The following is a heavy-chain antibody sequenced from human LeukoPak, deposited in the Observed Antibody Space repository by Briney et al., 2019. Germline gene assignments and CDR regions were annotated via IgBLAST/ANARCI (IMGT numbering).Heavy chain of an antibody. D-gene: IGHD2-2*01. CDR3: ARDTRGWRYDAFDI. CDR2: INPNSGGT. CDR1: GYTFTGYY. J-gene: IGHJ3*02. V-gene: IGHV1-2*02. Sequence: ASVKVSCKASGYTFTGYYMHWVRQAPGQGLEWMGWINPNSGGTNYAQKFQGRVTMTTDTSTSTAYMELRSLRSDDTAVYYCARDTRGWRYDAFDIWGQGTMVTVSS.